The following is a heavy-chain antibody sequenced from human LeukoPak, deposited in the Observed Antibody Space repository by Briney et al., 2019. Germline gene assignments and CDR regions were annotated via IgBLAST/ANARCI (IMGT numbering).Heavy chain of an antibody. CDR1: GFTFSHHN. D-gene: IGHD3-10*01. J-gene: IGHJ4*02. CDR3: ASAGLTYGSGSYFVY. Sequence: GGSLRLSCAASGFTFSHHNMNWVRQAPGKGLESVSYISSSGNTIYYADSVKGRFTISRDNAHGSLYLQMNSLRAEDTALYYCASAGLTYGSGSYFVYWGQGTLVTVSS. V-gene: IGHV3-48*01. CDR2: ISSSGNTI.